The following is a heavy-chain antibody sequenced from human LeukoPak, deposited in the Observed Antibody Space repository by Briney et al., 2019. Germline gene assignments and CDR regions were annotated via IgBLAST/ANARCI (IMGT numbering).Heavy chain of an antibody. CDR2: ITTSSSII. CDR1: GFTFSSYN. CDR3: ARGGPLARTTDY. D-gene: IGHD1-1*01. V-gene: IGHV3-48*04. Sequence: PGGSLRLSCAASGFTFSSYNMNWVRQAPGKGLEWVSYITTSSSIIHYADSVKGRFTISRDNAKKTLYLQMNSLRAEDTAVYYCARGGPLARTTDYWGQGTLVTVSS. J-gene: IGHJ4*02.